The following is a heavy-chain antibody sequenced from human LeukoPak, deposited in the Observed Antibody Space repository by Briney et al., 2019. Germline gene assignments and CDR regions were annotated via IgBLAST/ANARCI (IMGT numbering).Heavy chain of an antibody. J-gene: IGHJ4*02. D-gene: IGHD1-26*01. V-gene: IGHV1-8*03. Sequence: GASVKVSCKASGYTFTSYDINWVRQATGQGLEWMGWMNPNNGNTGYAQKFQGRVTITRNTSISTAYMELSSLRSEDTAVYYCASGGAQRAPFDYWGQGTLVTVSS. CDR2: MNPNNGNT. CDR3: ASGGAQRAPFDY. CDR1: GYTFTSYD.